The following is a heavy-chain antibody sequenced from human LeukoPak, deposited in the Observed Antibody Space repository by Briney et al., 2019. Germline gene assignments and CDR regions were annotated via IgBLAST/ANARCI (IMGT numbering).Heavy chain of an antibody. V-gene: IGHV3-23*01. D-gene: IGHD3-22*01. CDR1: GFTFSTNA. Sequence: GGSLRLSCLTSGFTFSTNAMSWVRQAPGKGLEWISGISGSGASTYYADPVKGRFTISRDNSKNTLYLQMNSLRAEDTAVYYCARNYYDSSGYYLYPHYFNYWGQGTLVTVSS. J-gene: IGHJ4*02. CDR3: ARNYYDSSGYYLYPHYFNY. CDR2: ISGSGAST.